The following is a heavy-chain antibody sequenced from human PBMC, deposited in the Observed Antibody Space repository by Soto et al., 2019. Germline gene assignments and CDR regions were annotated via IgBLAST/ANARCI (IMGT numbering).Heavy chain of an antibody. V-gene: IGHV1-3*01. D-gene: IGHD3-10*01. CDR3: SRHPSMVRGVRKINWFDP. CDR2: INAGNGNT. J-gene: IGHJ5*02. CDR1: GYTFTSYA. Sequence: QVQLVQSGAEVKKPGASVKVSCKASGYTFTSYAMHWVRQAPGQRLEWMGWINAGNGNTKYSQKFQGRVTITRDTSASTAYMELSMLRSEDTAVYYCSRHPSMVRGVRKINWFDPWGQGTLVTVSS.